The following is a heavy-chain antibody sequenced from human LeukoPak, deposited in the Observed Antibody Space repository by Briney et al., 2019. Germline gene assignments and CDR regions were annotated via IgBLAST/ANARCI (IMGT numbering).Heavy chain of an antibody. D-gene: IGHD6-13*01. V-gene: IGHV5-51*01. CDR2: IYPGDSNT. J-gene: IGHJ4*02. Sequence: GESLQISCKGSAYRFTSYWIGWVRQMPGKGLEWMGIIYPGDSNTRYSPSFQGQVTISADKSINTAYLQWSSLKASDTATYYCARRPPASSSWDSWGQGTLVTVSS. CDR3: ARRPPASSSWDS. CDR1: AYRFTSYW.